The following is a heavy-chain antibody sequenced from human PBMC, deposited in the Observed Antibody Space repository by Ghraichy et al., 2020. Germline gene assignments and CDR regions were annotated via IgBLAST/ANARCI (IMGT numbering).Heavy chain of an antibody. Sequence: SETLSLTCIVSGGSISSYYWSWIRQSPGKGLEWIGYIYYDGSTNYNPSLESRVTISVDTSKNQFSLKLSSVTAADTAVYYCARDRSEFDYWGQGTLVTVSS. J-gene: IGHJ4*02. CDR2: IYYDGST. CDR3: ARDRSEFDY. V-gene: IGHV4-59*01. CDR1: GGSISSYY.